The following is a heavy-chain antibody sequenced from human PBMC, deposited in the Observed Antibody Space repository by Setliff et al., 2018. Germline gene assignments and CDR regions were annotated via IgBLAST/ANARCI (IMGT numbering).Heavy chain of an antibody. J-gene: IGHJ4*02. CDR2: INPKSGGT. CDR1: GYTFGDYY. V-gene: IGHV1-2*06. Sequence: ASVKVSCKASGYTFGDYYIHWVRQAPGQGLEWMGRINPKSGGTNYAEKFQGRVTMTRDTSITTAYMELTGLRYDDTAIYYCARDPLGLEDITLFDYWGQGTLVTVSS. D-gene: IGHD3-16*01. CDR3: ARDPLGLEDITLFDY.